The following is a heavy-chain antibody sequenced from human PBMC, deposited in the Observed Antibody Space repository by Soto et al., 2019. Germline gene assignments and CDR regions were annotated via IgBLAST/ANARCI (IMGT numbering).Heavy chain of an antibody. CDR1: GFPFSGYI. Sequence: PGGSLRLSCAASGFPFSGYIIHWVRQASGKGLEWVGRIRSKANCCATAYFGSVKSRFTITRDDTQNTAYQQMDSMKTEDTAVYYCTRNLGAKYGFDGWGQGTKVTVSS. CDR3: TRNLGAKYGFDG. V-gene: IGHV3-73*01. J-gene: IGHJ5*01. CDR2: IRSKANCCAT. D-gene: IGHD1-26*01.